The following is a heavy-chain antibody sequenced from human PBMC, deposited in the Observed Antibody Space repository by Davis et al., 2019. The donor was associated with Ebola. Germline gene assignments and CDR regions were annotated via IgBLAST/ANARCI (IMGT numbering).Heavy chain of an antibody. CDR2: ISPTGLTI. V-gene: IGHV3-11*01. CDR1: GFAFSYYY. J-gene: IGHJ4*02. CDR3: ARDESTLLVATEPLDF. Sequence: GESLKISCEASGFAFSYYYMSWIRQAPGKGLEWLSYISPTGLTISYADSVKGRFTISRDNAKNSVYLQMDSLRAEDTAVYYCARDESTLLVATEPLDFWGQGTLVTVS. D-gene: IGHD5-12*01.